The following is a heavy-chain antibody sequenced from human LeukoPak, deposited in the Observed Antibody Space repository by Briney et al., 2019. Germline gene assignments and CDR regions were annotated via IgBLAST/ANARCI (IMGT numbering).Heavy chain of an antibody. V-gene: IGHV4-59*12. Sequence: SETLSLTCTVSGSSISSYYWSWIRQPPGKGLEWIGYIYYSGSTNYNPSLKSRVTISVDTSKNQFSLKLSSVTAADTAVYYCARVDIVANVFDYWGQGTLVTVSS. D-gene: IGHD5-12*01. CDR1: GSSISSYY. J-gene: IGHJ4*02. CDR2: IYYSGST. CDR3: ARVDIVANVFDY.